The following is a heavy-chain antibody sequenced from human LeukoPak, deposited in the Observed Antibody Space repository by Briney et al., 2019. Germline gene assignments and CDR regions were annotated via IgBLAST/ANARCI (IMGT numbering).Heavy chain of an antibody. CDR2: IYYSGST. CDR3: ARLRHYYGSGNWLDP. D-gene: IGHD3-10*01. V-gene: IGHV4-39*01. CDR1: GGSISSSSYY. J-gene: IGHJ5*02. Sequence: SETLSLTCTVSGGSISSSSYYWGWIRQPPGKGLEWIGSIYYSGSTYYNPSLKSRVTISVDTSKNQFSLKLSSVTAADTAVYYCARLRHYYGSGNWLDPWGQGTLVTVSS.